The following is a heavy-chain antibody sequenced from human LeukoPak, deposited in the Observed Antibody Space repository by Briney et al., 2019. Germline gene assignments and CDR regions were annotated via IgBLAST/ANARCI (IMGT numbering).Heavy chain of an antibody. Sequence: GGSLRLSCAVSGFTFSNYAMNWVRQAPEKGLEWVSTIHGGGDVTYYADSVKGRFTISRDNSRNTLYLQMNSLRAEDTAVYHCAKDQRWYYYDSSGYSPFDYWGRGTLVTVSS. CDR2: IHGGGDVT. CDR3: AKDQRWYYYDSSGYSPFDY. CDR1: GFTFSNYA. V-gene: IGHV3-23*01. D-gene: IGHD3-22*01. J-gene: IGHJ4*02.